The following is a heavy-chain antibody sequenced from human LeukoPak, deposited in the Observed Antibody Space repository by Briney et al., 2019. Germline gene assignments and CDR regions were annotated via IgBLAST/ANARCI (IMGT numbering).Heavy chain of an antibody. D-gene: IGHD3-22*01. CDR1: GFTFEDYS. CDR2: VSGDSTII. J-gene: IGHJ4*02. Sequence: GGSLRLSCAVSGFTFEDYSMHWVRQPPGKGLDWVSLVSGDSTIIEYADSVKGRFTSSRDNRKNSLYLQMSSLRIEDTALYYCAKDGYYDRSGYSGGRGTLVTVSS. V-gene: IGHV3-43*02. CDR3: AKDGYYDRSGYS.